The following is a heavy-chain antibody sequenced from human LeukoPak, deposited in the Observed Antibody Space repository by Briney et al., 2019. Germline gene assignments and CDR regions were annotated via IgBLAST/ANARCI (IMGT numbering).Heavy chain of an antibody. CDR1: GGSISSYY. CDR2: IYTSGST. J-gene: IGHJ6*03. CDR3: TTGYYYYMDV. V-gene: IGHV4-4*09. Sequence: SETLSLTCTVSGGSISSYYWSWIRQPPGKGLEWIGNIYTSGSTNYNPSLKSRVTISVDTSKNQFSLKLSSVTAADTAVYYCTTGYYYYMDVWGKGTTVTVSS.